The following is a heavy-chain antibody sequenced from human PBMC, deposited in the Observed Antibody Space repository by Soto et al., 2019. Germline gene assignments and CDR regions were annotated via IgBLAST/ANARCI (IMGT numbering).Heavy chain of an antibody. CDR3: ARDRSTIQYYYYYGMDV. Sequence: EVQLVESGGGLVKPGGSLRLSCAASGFTFSSYSMNWVRQAPGKGLEWVSSISSSSSYIYYADSVKGRFTISRDNAKNSLYLQMNSLRAEDTAVYYCARDRSTIQYYYYYGMDVWGQGTTVTVSS. J-gene: IGHJ6*02. V-gene: IGHV3-21*01. CDR1: GFTFSSYS. CDR2: ISSSSSYI. D-gene: IGHD5-12*01.